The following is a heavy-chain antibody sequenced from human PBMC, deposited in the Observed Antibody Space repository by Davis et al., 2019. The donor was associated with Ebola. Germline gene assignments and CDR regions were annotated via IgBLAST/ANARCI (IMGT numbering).Heavy chain of an antibody. D-gene: IGHD3-22*01. CDR3: ARERYYYDSSGYYDY. CDR1: GFTFSSYS. J-gene: IGHJ4*02. Sequence: GESLKISCAASGFTFSSYSMNWVRQAPGKGLEWVSYISSSSSTIYYADSVKGRFTISRDNAKNSLYLQMNSLRDEDTAVYYCARERYYYDSSGYYDYWGQGTLVTVSS. CDR2: ISSSSSTI. V-gene: IGHV3-48*02.